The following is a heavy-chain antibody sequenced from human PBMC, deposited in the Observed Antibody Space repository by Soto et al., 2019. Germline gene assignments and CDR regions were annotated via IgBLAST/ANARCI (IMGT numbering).Heavy chain of an antibody. CDR1: GGTFSSYT. J-gene: IGHJ3*02. CDR3: ARAGITIFGVVPNDACDT. Sequence: VPLVQSGAEVKQPGSSVKVSCKASGGTFSSYTISWVRQAPGQGLEWMGRIIPILGIANYAQKFQGRVTITADKSTSTAYRVLSSLRSEDTAVYYCARAGITIFGVVPNDACDTWGQGTMVTVSS. V-gene: IGHV1-69*02. D-gene: IGHD3-3*01. CDR2: IIPILGIA.